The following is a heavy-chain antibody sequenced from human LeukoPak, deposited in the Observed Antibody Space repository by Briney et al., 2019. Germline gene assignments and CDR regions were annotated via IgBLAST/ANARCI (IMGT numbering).Heavy chain of an antibody. CDR1: GGSISSSSYY. CDR2: IYYSGST. J-gene: IGHJ3*02. Sequence: SETLSLTCTVSGGSISSSSYYWGWIRQPPGKGLEWIGSIYYSGSTYYNPSLKSRVTISVDRSKNQFSLKLSSVTAADTAVYYCAREDYDFWSGYQMGDAFDIWGQGTMVTVSS. CDR3: AREDYDFWSGYQMGDAFDI. V-gene: IGHV4-39*07. D-gene: IGHD3-3*01.